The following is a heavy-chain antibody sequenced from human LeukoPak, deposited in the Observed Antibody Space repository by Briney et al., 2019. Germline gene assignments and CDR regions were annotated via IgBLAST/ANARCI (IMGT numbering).Heavy chain of an antibody. CDR2: IYYSGST. V-gene: IGHV4-59*01. D-gene: IGHD3-9*01. CDR1: GGSISSYY. CDR3: ARLGVLTGYRYYYGMDV. J-gene: IGHJ6*02. Sequence: SETLSLTCTVSGGSISSYYWSWIRQPRGKGLEWIGYIYYSGSTNYNPSLKSRVTISVDTSKNQFSLKLSSVTAADTAVYYCARLGVLTGYRYYYGMDVWGQGTTVTVSS.